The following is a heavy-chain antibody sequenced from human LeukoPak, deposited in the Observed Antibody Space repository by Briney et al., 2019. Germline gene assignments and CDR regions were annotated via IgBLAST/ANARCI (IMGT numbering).Heavy chain of an antibody. V-gene: IGHV3-23*01. CDR3: AKGRNGWYFDL. Sequence: GGSLRLSCAASGFTFSSYAMSWVRQPPGKGLELVSAISGSGGSTYYADSVKGRFTISRDNSKNTLNLQMNSLRAEDTAVYYCAKGRNGWYFDLWGRGTLVTVSS. CDR1: GFTFSSYA. CDR2: ISGSGGST. J-gene: IGHJ2*01. D-gene: IGHD2-8*01.